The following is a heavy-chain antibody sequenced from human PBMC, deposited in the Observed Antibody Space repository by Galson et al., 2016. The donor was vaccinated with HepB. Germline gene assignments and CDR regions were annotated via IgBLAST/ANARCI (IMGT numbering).Heavy chain of an antibody. CDR3: ASNRGGGSYFDS. CDR2: TSHSGNT. D-gene: IGHD3-16*01. Sequence: ETLSLTCAVSSDSINSKNWWSWVRQPPGKGLEWIGETSHSGNTNYNPSLKSRVTISLDKSKNQFSLNLKYMTAADTAVYYCASNRGGGSYFDSWGQGILVTVSS. V-gene: IGHV4-4*02. J-gene: IGHJ4*02. CDR1: SDSINSKNW.